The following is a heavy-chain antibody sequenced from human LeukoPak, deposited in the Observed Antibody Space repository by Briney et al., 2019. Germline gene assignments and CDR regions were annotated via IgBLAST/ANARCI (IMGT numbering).Heavy chain of an antibody. CDR2: MNPNRGNT. Sequence: ASVKVSRKASGYTFSSYDINWVRQATGQGLEWMGWMNPNRGNTGYAQKFQGRVTMTRNTSISTAYMELSSLRSEDTAVYYCARGYCSSTSCRYVFDIWGQGTMGTVSS. CDR3: ARGYCSSTSCRYVFDI. V-gene: IGHV1-8*01. J-gene: IGHJ3*02. D-gene: IGHD2-2*01. CDR1: GYTFSSYD.